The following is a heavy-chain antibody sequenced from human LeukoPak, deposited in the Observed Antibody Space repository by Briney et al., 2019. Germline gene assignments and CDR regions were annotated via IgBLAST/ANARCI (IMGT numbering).Heavy chain of an antibody. CDR3: AKDMIGGYCSGGTCYRPPSI. CDR2: ISYDGRDK. Sequence: GGSLRLSCAASGFIFSSYGMHWVRQAPGEGLEWVAVISYDGRDKYYGDSVKGRFTISRDNSKNTLYLQTNSLSAEDTAVYYCAKDMIGGYCSGGTCYRPPSIWGQGTLVSVSS. CDR1: GFIFSSYG. V-gene: IGHV3-30*18. D-gene: IGHD2-15*01. J-gene: IGHJ4*02.